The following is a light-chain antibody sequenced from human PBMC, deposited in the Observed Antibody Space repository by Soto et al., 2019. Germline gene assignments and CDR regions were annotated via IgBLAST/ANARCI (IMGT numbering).Light chain of an antibody. Sequence: QAVLTQPPSVSGAPGQRVTLSCTGSSSTIGAGYDVHWYQQLPGTAPKLLIHGNSNRPSGVPDRFSGSKSGTSASLAITGLQAEDEADYYCQYYDSSLSGYVFGTGTKVTVL. V-gene: IGLV1-40*01. CDR3: QYYDSSLSGYV. J-gene: IGLJ1*01. CDR1: SSTIGAGYD. CDR2: GNS.